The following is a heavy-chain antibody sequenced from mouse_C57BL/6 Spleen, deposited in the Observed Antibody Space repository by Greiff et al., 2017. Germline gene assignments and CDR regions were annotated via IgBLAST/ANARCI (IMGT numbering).Heavy chain of an antibody. Sequence: VQLQQSGAELVRPGASVTLSCKASGYTFTDYEMHWVKQTPVPGLEWIGAIDPETGGTAYNQKFKGKAILTADKSSSTAYMELRSLTSEDSAVYYCTRSVVARDYAMDYWGQGTSVTVSS. D-gene: IGHD1-1*01. CDR1: GYTFTDYE. V-gene: IGHV1-15*01. CDR3: TRSVVARDYAMDY. CDR2: IDPETGGT. J-gene: IGHJ4*01.